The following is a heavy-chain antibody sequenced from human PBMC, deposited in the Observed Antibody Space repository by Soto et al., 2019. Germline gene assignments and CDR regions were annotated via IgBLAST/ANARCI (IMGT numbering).Heavy chain of an antibody. CDR2: MNPNSGNT. CDR3: ARGEWVDP. V-gene: IGHV1-8*01. J-gene: IGHJ5*02. Sequence: VQLVQSGAEVKKPGASVKVSCKASGYTFTSYDINWRRQATGQGREWMGWMNPNSGNTGYAQKLQGRVTMTRHTSINPADMELSSLRSEGTAVYYCARGEWVDPWGPGTLVNVPS. CDR1: GYTFTSYD.